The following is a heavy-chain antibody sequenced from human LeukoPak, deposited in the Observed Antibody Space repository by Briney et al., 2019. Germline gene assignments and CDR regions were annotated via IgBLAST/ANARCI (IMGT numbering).Heavy chain of an antibody. CDR1: GGSISSYY. CDR3: ARSGPSDGDYPRFPKYYYYYMDV. J-gene: IGHJ6*03. CDR2: IYTSGST. D-gene: IGHD4-17*01. Sequence: MPSETLSLTCTVSGGSISSYYWSWIRQPAGKGLEWIGRIYTSGSTNYNPSLKSRVTMSVDTSKNQFSLKLSSVTAADTAVYYCARSGPSDGDYPRFPKYYYYYMDVWGKGTTVTISS. V-gene: IGHV4-4*07.